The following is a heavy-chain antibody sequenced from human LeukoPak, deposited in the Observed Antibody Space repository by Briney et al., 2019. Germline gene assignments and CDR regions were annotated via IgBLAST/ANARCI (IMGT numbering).Heavy chain of an antibody. CDR2: ILYSGTTT. J-gene: IGHJ4*02. Sequence: PSETLPLTCAVSGGSISPYYWSWIRQTPGKGLEWIGYILYSGTTTNYNPSLESRVTISVDTSKSQFSLKLSSVTAADTSVYYCARGREVTRDFDYWGQGTLVSVSS. CDR3: ARGREVTRDFDY. D-gene: IGHD4-11*01. V-gene: IGHV4-59*12. CDR1: GGSISPYY.